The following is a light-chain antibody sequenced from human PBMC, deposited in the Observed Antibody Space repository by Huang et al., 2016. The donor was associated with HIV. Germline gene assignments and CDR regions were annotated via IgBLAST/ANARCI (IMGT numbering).Light chain of an antibody. J-gene: IGKJ1*01. CDR3: QQYGSSPPT. CDR2: GAS. V-gene: IGKV3-20*01. CDR1: QSVSSSY. Sequence: IVLTQSPGTLSLSPGERATLSCRASQSVSSSYLAWYQQKPGQAPRLLICGASSRATAIPDRFSGSGSGTDFTLTIGRLEPEDFAVYYCQQYGSSPPTFGQGTKVEIK.